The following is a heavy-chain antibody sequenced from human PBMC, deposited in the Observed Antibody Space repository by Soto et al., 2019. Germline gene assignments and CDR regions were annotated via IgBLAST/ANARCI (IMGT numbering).Heavy chain of an antibody. CDR3: SPHVYCSGGCCHYDAFDI. J-gene: IGHJ3*02. CDR2: IRDSGDST. V-gene: IGHV3-23*01. Sequence: EVQLLESGGGLVQPGESLRLYCAVSGFIFGNYMMTWVRQAPGKWLEWVSTIRDSGDSTYYADSVKGRFTISRDNFKNTLYLQMDSLGAEDTAVYYCSPHVYCSGGCCHYDAFDIRGQGAMVTFSS. D-gene: IGHD2-15*01. CDR1: GFIFGNYM.